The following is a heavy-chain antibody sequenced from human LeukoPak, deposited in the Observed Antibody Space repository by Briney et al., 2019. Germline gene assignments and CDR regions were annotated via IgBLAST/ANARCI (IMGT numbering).Heavy chain of an antibody. CDR3: AKDFYCRGGDCYSPFGY. J-gene: IGHJ4*02. Sequence: GGSLRLSCAASGFTFDDYAMHWVRQAPGKGLEWVSLISGDGGSTYYADSVKGRFTISRDNSKNSLYLQMNSLRTEDTALYYCAKDFYCRGGDCYSPFGYWGQGTLVTVSS. CDR2: ISGDGGST. D-gene: IGHD2-21*02. V-gene: IGHV3-43*02. CDR1: GFTFDDYA.